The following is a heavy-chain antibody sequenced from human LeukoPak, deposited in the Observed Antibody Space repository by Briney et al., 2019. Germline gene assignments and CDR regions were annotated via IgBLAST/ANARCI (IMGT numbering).Heavy chain of an antibody. CDR1: GGSISTYY. CDR2: IYTSGGT. CDR3: ARALAVAGYYYHGMDV. Sequence: SETLSLTCTVSGGSISTYYWSWIRQPAGKGLEWIGRIYTSGGTNYNPSLKSRVTMSVDTSKNQFSLKLSSVTAADTAVYYCARALAVAGYYYHGMDVWGQGATVTVSS. D-gene: IGHD6-19*01. J-gene: IGHJ6*02. V-gene: IGHV4-4*07.